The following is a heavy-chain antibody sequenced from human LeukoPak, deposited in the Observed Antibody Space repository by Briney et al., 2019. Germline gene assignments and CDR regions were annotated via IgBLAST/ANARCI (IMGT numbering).Heavy chain of an antibody. Sequence: SETLSLTCAVYGGSFSGYYWSWIRQPPGKGLEWIGEINHSGSTNYNPSLKSRVTISVDTSKNQFSLKLSSVTAADTAVYYCARMAQYSSGWSQNSGHYYYYGMDVWGQGTTVTVSS. CDR3: ARMAQYSSGWSQNSGHYYYYGMDV. D-gene: IGHD6-19*01. V-gene: IGHV4-34*01. J-gene: IGHJ6*02. CDR1: GGSFSGYY. CDR2: INHSGST.